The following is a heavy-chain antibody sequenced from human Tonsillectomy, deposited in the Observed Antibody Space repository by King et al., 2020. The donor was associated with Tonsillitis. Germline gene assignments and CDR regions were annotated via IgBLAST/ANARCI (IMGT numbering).Heavy chain of an antibody. Sequence: VQLVESGGGLVQPGGSLRLSCAASGFTFSSYWMSWVRQAPGKGLEWVANIKQDGSEKYYVDSVKGRFTISRDNAKNSLYLQMNSLRAEDPAVYYCAADYGDYLGSYYYYGMDVWGQGTTVTVSS. V-gene: IGHV3-7*01. CDR1: GFTFSSYW. D-gene: IGHD4-17*01. CDR2: IKQDGSEK. J-gene: IGHJ6*02. CDR3: AADYGDYLGSYYYYGMDV.